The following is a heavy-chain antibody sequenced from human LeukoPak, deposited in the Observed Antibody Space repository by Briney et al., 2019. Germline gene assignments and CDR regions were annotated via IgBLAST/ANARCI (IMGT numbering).Heavy chain of an antibody. V-gene: IGHV3-11*01. CDR2: SSNGGSTI. CDR1: GFTFSDFY. D-gene: IGHD7-27*01. Sequence: GGSLRLSCAASGFTFSDFYMTWIRQAPGKGLEWVSYSSNGGSTIYYADSVKGRFTISRDNAKNSLYLQMSSLRAEDTAVYYCARDHWAGDIWGQGTMVTVSS. J-gene: IGHJ3*02. CDR3: ARDHWAGDI.